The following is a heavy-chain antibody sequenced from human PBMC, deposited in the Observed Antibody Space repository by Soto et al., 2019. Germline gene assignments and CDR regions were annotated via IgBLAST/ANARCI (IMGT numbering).Heavy chain of an antibody. CDR1: GLILSGYH. Sequence: GGSLRLSCEGSGLILSGYHMNWVRQAPGQGLEWVSSLSSSGTGIFYGDSVKGRFTISRDNAKNSLYLQMSNLRAEDTAVYYCARDGRPYYYGMDVWGQGTTVTVSS. CDR2: LSSSGTGI. J-gene: IGHJ6*02. V-gene: IGHV3-21*01. CDR3: ARDGRPYYYGMDV.